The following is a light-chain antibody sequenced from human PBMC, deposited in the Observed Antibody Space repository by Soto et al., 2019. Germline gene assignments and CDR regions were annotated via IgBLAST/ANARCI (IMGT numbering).Light chain of an antibody. CDR2: AAS. J-gene: IGKJ4*01. Sequence: DIQMTQSPSYLSASVGARDTITCRASQSSSNYLTWYQQKAGKAPERLIYAASSLQSGVPSSSSGSGSGTDFTLTISSLQPEDFATYYCQETYSITLTFGGGTKVDSK. CDR1: QSSSNY. V-gene: IGKV1-39*01. CDR3: QETYSITLT.